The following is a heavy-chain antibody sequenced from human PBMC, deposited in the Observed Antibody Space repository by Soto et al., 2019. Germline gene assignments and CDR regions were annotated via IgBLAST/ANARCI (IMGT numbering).Heavy chain of an antibody. CDR1: GGTFSTNP. Sequence: QVQLVQSGAEVKKPGSSVNVSCKASGGTFSTNPISWVRQAPGQGLEWMGGTGSGTGPGNHAQKFQGRLTITVDKSTSTVYMEQSSLSSEDTAVYYCARRDSGGYYRYFDSWGQGTLVTVSS. V-gene: IGHV1-69*06. CDR3: ARRDSGGYYRYFDS. D-gene: IGHD2-21*02. CDR2: TGSGTGPG. J-gene: IGHJ4*02.